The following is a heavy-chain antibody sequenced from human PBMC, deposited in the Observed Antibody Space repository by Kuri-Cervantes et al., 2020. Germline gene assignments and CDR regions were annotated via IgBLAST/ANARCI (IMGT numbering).Heavy chain of an antibody. V-gene: IGHV3-23*01. D-gene: IGHD3-10*01. Sequence: GESLKISCAASGFTFSSYAMSWVRQAPGKGLEWVSAISGSGGSTHYADSVKGRFTISRDNSKNTLYLQMNSLRAEDTAVYYCARRGVRNWYFDLWGRGTLVTVSS. J-gene: IGHJ2*01. CDR2: ISGSGGST. CDR3: ARRGVRNWYFDL. CDR1: GFTFSSYA.